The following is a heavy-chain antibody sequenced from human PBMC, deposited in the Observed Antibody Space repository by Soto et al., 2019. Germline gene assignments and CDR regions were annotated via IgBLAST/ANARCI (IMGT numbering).Heavy chain of an antibody. CDR3: ARALRVAVAGTIDD. Sequence: SETLSLTCTVSGGSISSGDYYWSWIRQPPGKGLEWIGYIYYSGSTYYNPSLKSRVTISVDTSKNQFSLKLSSVTAADTAVYYCARALRVAVAGTIDDRGQGTPVTVSS. V-gene: IGHV4-30-4*01. D-gene: IGHD6-19*01. J-gene: IGHJ4*02. CDR1: GGSISSGDYY. CDR2: IYYSGST.